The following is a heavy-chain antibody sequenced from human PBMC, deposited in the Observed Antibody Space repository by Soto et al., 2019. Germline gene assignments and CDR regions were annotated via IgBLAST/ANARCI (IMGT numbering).Heavy chain of an antibody. Sequence: QVQLQESGPVLVKPSQTLSLTCTVSGGSSSRGDYYWSWIRQPPGKGLEWIGYIYYSGSTYYNPYRKRRVTIAVDTSKNQFSLKLSSVTDADTAVYYCARAQGSGFLVSWGQGTLVTVSS. CDR3: ARAQGSGFLVS. CDR1: GGSSSRGDYY. J-gene: IGHJ4*02. CDR2: IYYSGST. D-gene: IGHD3-10*01. V-gene: IGHV4-30-4*01.